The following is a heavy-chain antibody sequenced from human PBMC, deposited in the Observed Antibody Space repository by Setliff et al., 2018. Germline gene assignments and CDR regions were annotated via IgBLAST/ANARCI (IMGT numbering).Heavy chain of an antibody. D-gene: IGHD1-1*01. CDR3: AIDYGPTGTPYH. CDR2: ISGYNGNT. V-gene: IGHV1-18*01. J-gene: IGHJ4*02. CDR1: GYTFTTYG. Sequence: ASVKVSCKATGYTFTTYGVAWVRQAPGQGLAWLGWISGYNGNTNYAQRFKDRLTITEDTSTDTSYMEMSSLRFEDTAVYYCAIDYGPTGTPYHWGQGTPVTVSS.